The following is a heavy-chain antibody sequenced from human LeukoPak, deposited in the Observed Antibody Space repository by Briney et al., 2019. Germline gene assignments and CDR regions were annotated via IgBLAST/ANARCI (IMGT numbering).Heavy chain of an antibody. D-gene: IGHD6-19*01. V-gene: IGHV3-23*01. CDR2: ISSRGDST. CDR1: GFIFSNYA. CDR3: VKGPRPDITVAHTVEN. Sequence: GGSLRLSCAASGFIFSNYAMSWVRQVPGRGLEWVSTISSRGDSTYVADSVKGRFTISRDNSKNSLYLQMNTGRAEDTAVYYCVKGPRPDITVAHTVENWGQGTLVTVSS. J-gene: IGHJ4*02.